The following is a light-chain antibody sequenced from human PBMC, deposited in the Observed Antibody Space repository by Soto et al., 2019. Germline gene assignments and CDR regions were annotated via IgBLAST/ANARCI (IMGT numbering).Light chain of an antibody. V-gene: IGLV2-14*01. CDR1: SSDVGGYNY. Sequence: QSALTQPASVSGSPGQSITISCTETSSDVGGYNYVSWYQQHPGKAPKLMIYDVSNRPSGVSNRFSGSKSGNTASLTISGLQAEDESAYYCSSYTSSSTLYFFGTGTKLTVL. J-gene: IGLJ1*01. CDR3: SSYTSSSTLYF. CDR2: DVS.